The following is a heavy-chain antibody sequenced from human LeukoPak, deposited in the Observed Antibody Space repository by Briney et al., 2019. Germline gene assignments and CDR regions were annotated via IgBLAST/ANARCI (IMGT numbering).Heavy chain of an antibody. CDR2: IIPILGIA. CDR1: GGTFSSYA. D-gene: IGHD4-4*01. Sequence: SVKVSCKASGGTFSSYAISWVRQAPGQGLEWMGRIIPILGIANYAQKFQGRVTITADKSTSTAYMELSSLRSEDMAVYYCARSGSNYVDPLFDPWGQGTLVTVSS. CDR3: ARSGSNYVDPLFDP. V-gene: IGHV1-69*04. J-gene: IGHJ5*02.